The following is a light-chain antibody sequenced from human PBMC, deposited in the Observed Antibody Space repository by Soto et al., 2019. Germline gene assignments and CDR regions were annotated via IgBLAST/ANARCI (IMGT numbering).Light chain of an antibody. Sequence: EVVLTQSPATLSLSPGERATLSCRASQSVNVNLAWHQQKPGQPPRLLIYGASTRAAGVPARCTGSGSGTDDTLTISRLESDDFAVYYCQQYNDWPPYTFCQGTKLEIK. CDR2: GAS. V-gene: IGKV3-15*01. J-gene: IGKJ2*01. CDR1: QSVNVN. CDR3: QQYNDWPPYT.